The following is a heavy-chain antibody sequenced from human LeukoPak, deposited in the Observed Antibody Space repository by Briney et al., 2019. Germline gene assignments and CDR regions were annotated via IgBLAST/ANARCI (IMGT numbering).Heavy chain of an antibody. Sequence: SETLSFTCTVSGGSISSYYWSWIRQPPGKGLEWIGYIYYSGSTNYNPSLKSRVTISVDTSKNQFSLRLDSVTAADTAVYYCARSYYYGSGSYYRAPQDYYGMDVWGQGTTVTVSS. J-gene: IGHJ6*02. CDR3: ARSYYYGSGSYYRAPQDYYGMDV. D-gene: IGHD3-10*01. CDR1: GGSISSYY. V-gene: IGHV4-59*01. CDR2: IYYSGST.